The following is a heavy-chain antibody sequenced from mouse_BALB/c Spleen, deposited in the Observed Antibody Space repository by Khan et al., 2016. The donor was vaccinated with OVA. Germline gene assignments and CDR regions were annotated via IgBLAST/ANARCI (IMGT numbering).Heavy chain of an antibody. CDR2: IGPGSSNT. V-gene: IGHV1S41*01. CDR1: GYTFTSYW. J-gene: IGHJ4*01. CDR3: ARENYYGRSCYAMDY. D-gene: IGHD1-1*01. Sequence: DLVKPGTSVKLYCKASGYTFTSYWINWIKQRPGQGLEWIGRIGPGSSNTYYNEMFKGKAALTVDTSSSTAYIQLSSLSSEDSAVYFGARENYYGRSCYAMDYWGQGTSVTVSS.